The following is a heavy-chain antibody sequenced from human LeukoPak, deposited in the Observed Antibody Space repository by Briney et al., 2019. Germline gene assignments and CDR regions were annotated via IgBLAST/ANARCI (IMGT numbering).Heavy chain of an antibody. CDR3: SRAPSTYYYGSGRLYFDY. D-gene: IGHD3-10*01. CDR2: IKQDGSEK. Sequence: GGSLRLSCAASGFTFSSYWMSWVRQAPGKGLEWVANIKQDGSEKYNVDSVKGRFTTSRDNAKTSLYLQMNSLRAEDAAVYYCSRAPSTYYYGSGRLYFDYWGQGTLVTVSS. CDR1: GFTFSSYW. J-gene: IGHJ4*02. V-gene: IGHV3-7*04.